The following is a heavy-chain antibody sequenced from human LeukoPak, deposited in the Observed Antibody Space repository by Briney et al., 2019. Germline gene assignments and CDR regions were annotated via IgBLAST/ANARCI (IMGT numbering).Heavy chain of an antibody. D-gene: IGHD6-19*01. CDR3: AKIPVSYSSGWSNFDY. Sequence: QPGGSLRLSCAASGFTFTSYAMSWVRQAPGKGLEWVSAISGSGGTTYYANSVKGRFTISRDNSKNTLYLQMNSLRAEDTAVYYCAKIPVSYSSGWSNFDYWGQGTLVTVSA. V-gene: IGHV3-23*01. J-gene: IGHJ4*02. CDR1: GFTFTSYA. CDR2: ISGSGGTT.